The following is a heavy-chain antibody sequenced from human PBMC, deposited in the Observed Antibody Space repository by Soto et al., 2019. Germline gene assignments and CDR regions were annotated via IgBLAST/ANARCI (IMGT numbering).Heavy chain of an antibody. CDR1: GGTFSSYA. CDR3: ARDRATMIRGFDP. J-gene: IGHJ5*02. V-gene: IGHV1-69*13. CDR2: IIPIFGTA. D-gene: IGHD3-22*01. Sequence: SVKVSCKASGGTFSSYAISWVRQAPGQGLEWMGGIIPIFGTANYAQKFQGRVTITADESTSTAYMELSSLRSEDTAVYYCARDRATMIRGFDPWGQGTLVTVSS.